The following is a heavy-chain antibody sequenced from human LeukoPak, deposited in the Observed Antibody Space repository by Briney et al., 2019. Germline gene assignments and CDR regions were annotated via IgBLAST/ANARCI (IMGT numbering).Heavy chain of an antibody. V-gene: IGHV3-23*01. J-gene: IGHJ4*02. CDR2: ISGSGGST. Sequence: PGGSLRLSCAASGFTFSSYAMHWVRQAPGKGLEWVSAISGSGGSTYYADSVKGRFTISRDNSKNTLYLQMNSLRAEDTAVYYCAKGGVVTRGYFDYWGQGTLVTVSS. CDR3: AKGGVVTRGYFDY. CDR1: GFTFSSYA. D-gene: IGHD4-23*01.